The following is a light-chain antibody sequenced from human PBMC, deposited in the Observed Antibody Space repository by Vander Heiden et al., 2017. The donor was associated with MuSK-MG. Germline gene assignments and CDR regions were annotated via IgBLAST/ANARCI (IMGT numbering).Light chain of an antibody. Sequence: DIQMTQSPSSLSASVGDRVTITCQASQDISNYLNWYQQKPGKAPEVLIYDASNLETGVPSRFSGSGSGTDFTFTISSLQPEDIATYYCQQYDNLPRTFGQGTKVEIK. V-gene: IGKV1-33*01. CDR1: QDISNY. CDR2: DAS. J-gene: IGKJ1*01. CDR3: QQYDNLPRT.